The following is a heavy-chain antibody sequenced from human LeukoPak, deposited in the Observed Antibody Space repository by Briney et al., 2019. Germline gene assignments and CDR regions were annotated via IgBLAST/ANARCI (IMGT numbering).Heavy chain of an antibody. J-gene: IGHJ6*03. CDR1: GFTFTSSA. CDR3: AADPRYSSSSGVGVFRYYYYYMDV. V-gene: IGHV1-58*02. CDR2: IVVGSGNT. D-gene: IGHD6-6*01. Sequence: SVKVSCKASGFTFTSSAMQWVRQARGQRLEWIGWIVVGSGNTNYAQKFQERVTITRDMSTSTAYMELSSLRSEDTAVYYCAADPRYSSSSGVGVFRYYYYYMDVWGKGTTVTVSS.